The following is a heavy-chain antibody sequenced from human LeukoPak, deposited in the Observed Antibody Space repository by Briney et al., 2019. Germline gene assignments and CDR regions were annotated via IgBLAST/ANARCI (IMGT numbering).Heavy chain of an antibody. D-gene: IGHD3-22*01. CDR2: ISGSSSYV. CDR1: GFPFSAYS. V-gene: IGHV3-21*01. Sequence: GGSLILSCAASGFPFSAYSMNWIRQAPGKGLERVPSISGSSSYVYYADSVKRRFTISRDNAKNSLYLHMNSLRAEDTAVYYCAKAYYDPSGYSYYFDYWGQGILVTVSS. J-gene: IGHJ4*02. CDR3: AKAYYDPSGYSYYFDY.